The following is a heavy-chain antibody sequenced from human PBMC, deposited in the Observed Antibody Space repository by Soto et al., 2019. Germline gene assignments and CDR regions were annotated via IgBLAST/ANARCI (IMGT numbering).Heavy chain of an antibody. CDR3: TRDSGYYYDSSCYSSFDY. CDR2: IRSKAYGGTT. J-gene: IGHJ4*02. V-gene: IGHV3-49*04. CDR1: GFTFGDYA. D-gene: IGHD3-22*01. Sequence: GGSLRLSCTASGFTFGDYAMSWVRQAPGKGLEWVGFIRSKAYGGTTEYAASVKGRFTISRDDSKSIAYLQMNSLKTEDTAVYYCTRDSGYYYDSSCYSSFDYWGQGTLVTVSS.